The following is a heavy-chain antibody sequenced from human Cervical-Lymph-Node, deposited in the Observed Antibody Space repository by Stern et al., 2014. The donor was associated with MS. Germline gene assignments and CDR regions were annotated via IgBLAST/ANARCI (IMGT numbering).Heavy chain of an antibody. CDR3: SRSSGGDVDWLVE. CDR2: MNPYNGNT. Sequence: VQLVESGAEVKKPGASVKVSCKASGYTFNGYAIHWVRQAPGQRLEWMGWMNPYNGNTRYSKKFQGRVAFSRDTPASTAYMDLSSLISEDTAVYYCSRSSGGDVDWLVEWGQGTLVTVSS. J-gene: IGHJ4*02. CDR1: GYTFNGYA. V-gene: IGHV1-3*01. D-gene: IGHD3-9*01.